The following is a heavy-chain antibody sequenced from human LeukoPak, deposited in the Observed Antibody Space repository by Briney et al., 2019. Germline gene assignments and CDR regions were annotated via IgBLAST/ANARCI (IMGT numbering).Heavy chain of an antibody. CDR2: ISYIGST. J-gene: IGHJ6*03. CDR3: ARTPYDFWSGYYTNYYCYYMDV. Sequence: PSETLSLTCTVSGDSFSSHYWTWIRQPPGKGLEWIGYISYIGSTNYNPSLKSRVTISVDTSKSQFSLKLSSVTAADTAVYYCARTPYDFWSGYYTNYYCYYMDVWGKGTTVTVSS. D-gene: IGHD3-3*01. V-gene: IGHV4-59*08. CDR1: GDSFSSHY.